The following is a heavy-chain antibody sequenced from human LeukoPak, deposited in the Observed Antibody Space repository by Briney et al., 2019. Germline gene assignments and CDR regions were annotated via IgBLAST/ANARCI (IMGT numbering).Heavy chain of an antibody. V-gene: IGHV3-11*01. CDR1: GFTFSDYY. J-gene: IGHJ4*02. CDR3: ARVPADIVANPGDY. D-gene: IGHD5-12*01. CDR2: ISSSGSTI. Sequence: GGSLRLSCAASGFTFSDYYMSWIRQAPGKGLEWVSYISSSGSTIYYADSVKGRFTISRDNAKNLLYLQMNSLRAEDTAVYYCARVPADIVANPGDYWGQGTLVTVSS.